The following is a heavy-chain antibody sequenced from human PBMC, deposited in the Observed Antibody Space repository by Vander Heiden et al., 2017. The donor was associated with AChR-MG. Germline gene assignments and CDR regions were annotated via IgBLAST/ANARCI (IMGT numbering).Heavy chain of an antibody. CDR3: ARDAAYYDFWSGYYHWFDP. V-gene: IGHV3-21*01. Sequence: EVQLVESGGGLVKPGGSLRLSCAASGFTFSSYSMNWVRQAPGKGLEWVSSISSSSSYIYYADSVKGRFTISRDNAKNSLYLQMNSLRAEDTAVYYCARDAAYYDFWSGYYHWFDPWGQGTLVTVSS. D-gene: IGHD3-3*01. J-gene: IGHJ5*02. CDR1: GFTFSSYS. CDR2: ISSSSSYI.